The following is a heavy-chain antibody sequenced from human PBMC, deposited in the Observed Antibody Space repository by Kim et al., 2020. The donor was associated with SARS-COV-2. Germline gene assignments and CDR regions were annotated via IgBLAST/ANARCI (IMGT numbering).Heavy chain of an antibody. CDR3: ASGRRIYINDY. CDR2: R. D-gene: IGHD3-3*01. J-gene: IGHJ4*02. V-gene: IGHV3-21*01. Sequence: RYYADSVKGRLTNSRDNAKNSLYLQMNSLRAEDTAVYYCASGRRIYINDYWGQGTLVTVSS.